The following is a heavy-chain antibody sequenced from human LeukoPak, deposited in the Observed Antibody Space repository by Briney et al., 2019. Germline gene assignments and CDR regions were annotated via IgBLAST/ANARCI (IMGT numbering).Heavy chain of an antibody. CDR3: ARDPLYCSSTSCSTGCYYGMDV. V-gene: IGHV3-66*01. CDR1: GFTVSSNY. Sequence: GGSLRLSCAASGFTVSSNYMRWVRQAPGKGLEWVSVIYSGGSTYYADSVKGRFTISRDNSKNTLYLQMNSLRAEDTAVYYCARDPLYCSSTSCSTGCYYGMDVWGQGTTVTVSS. D-gene: IGHD2-2*01. CDR2: IYSGGST. J-gene: IGHJ6*02.